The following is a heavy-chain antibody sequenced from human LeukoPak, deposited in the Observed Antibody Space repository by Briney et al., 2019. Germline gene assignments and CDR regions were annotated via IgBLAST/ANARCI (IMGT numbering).Heavy chain of an antibody. D-gene: IGHD1-26*01. V-gene: IGHV3-74*01. CDR3: ARGKVGATDY. CDR2: INSDGSST. J-gene: IGHJ4*02. CDR1: GFTFSSYW. Sequence: GGSLRLSCAASGFTFSSYWMHWVRQAPGKGLAWVSRINSDGSSTSYADSVKGRFTISRDNAKNTLYLQMNSLRAEDTAMYYCARGKVGATDYWGQGTLVTVSS.